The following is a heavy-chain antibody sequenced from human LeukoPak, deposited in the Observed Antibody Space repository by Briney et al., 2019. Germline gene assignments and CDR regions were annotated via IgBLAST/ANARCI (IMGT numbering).Heavy chain of an antibody. V-gene: IGHV3-9*01. Sequence: GRSLRLSCAASGFTFDDYAMHWVRQAPGKGLEWVSGISWNSGSIGYADSVKGRFTISRDNAKNSLYLQMNSLRAEDTALYYCAKSERSSWSFDYWGQGTLVTVSS. D-gene: IGHD6-13*01. CDR1: GFTFDDYA. J-gene: IGHJ4*02. CDR3: AKSERSSWSFDY. CDR2: ISWNSGSI.